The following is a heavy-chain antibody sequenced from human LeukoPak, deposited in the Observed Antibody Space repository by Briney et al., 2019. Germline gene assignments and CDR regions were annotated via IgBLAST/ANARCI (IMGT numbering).Heavy chain of an antibody. D-gene: IGHD4/OR15-4a*01. J-gene: IGHJ6*02. CDR1: GFTFNYYA. V-gene: IGHV3-23*01. CDR3: AKAEVPDFWYSGLDV. CDR2: ITGSGGDS. Sequence: PGGSLRLSCAASGFTFNYYAMNWVRQAPGKGLEWVSSITGSGGDSYYADSVKGRFTISRGNSKNTVYLQLNSLRVEDTAVFYCAKAEVPDFWYSGLDVWGQGTTVTVSS.